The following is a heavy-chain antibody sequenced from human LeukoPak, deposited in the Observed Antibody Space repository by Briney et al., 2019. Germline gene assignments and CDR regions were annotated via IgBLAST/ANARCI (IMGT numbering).Heavy chain of an antibody. V-gene: IGHV4-30-4*08. Sequence: SETLSLTCTVSGGSISSGDYYWSWLRQPPGKGLEWIGYIYYSGSTYYNPSLKSRVTISVDTSKKQFSLKLSSVTAADTAVYYCARGDYYDSSGYYSSVAFDIWGQGTMVTVSS. CDR3: ARGDYYDSSGYYSSVAFDI. CDR2: IYYSGST. CDR1: GGSISSGDYY. D-gene: IGHD3-22*01. J-gene: IGHJ3*02.